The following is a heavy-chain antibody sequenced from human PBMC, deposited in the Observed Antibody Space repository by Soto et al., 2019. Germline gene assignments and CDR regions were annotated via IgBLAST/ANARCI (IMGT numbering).Heavy chain of an antibody. CDR3: ASSLLLRGYDFDY. Sequence: PSETLSLTCTVSGGSISSYYWSWIRQPPGKGLEWIGYIYYSGSTNYNPSLKSRVTMSVDTSKNQFSLKLSSVTAADTAVYYCASSLLLRGYDFDYWGQGTLVTVSS. J-gene: IGHJ4*02. CDR2: IYYSGST. V-gene: IGHV4-59*12. D-gene: IGHD2-15*01. CDR1: GGSISSYY.